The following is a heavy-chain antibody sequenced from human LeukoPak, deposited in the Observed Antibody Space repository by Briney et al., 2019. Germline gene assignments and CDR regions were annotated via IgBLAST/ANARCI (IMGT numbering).Heavy chain of an antibody. D-gene: IGHD2-21*02. V-gene: IGHV1-3*03. CDR1: GYTFTSYA. CDR3: ARPLREPWVCGGDCYSYGY. J-gene: IGHJ4*02. CDR2: INAGNGNT. Sequence: ASVKVSCKASGYTFTSYAMHWVRQAPGQRLEWMGWINAGNGNTKYSQEFQGRVTITRDTSASTAYMELSSLRSEDMAVYYCARPLREPWVCGGDCYSYGYWGQGTLVTVSS.